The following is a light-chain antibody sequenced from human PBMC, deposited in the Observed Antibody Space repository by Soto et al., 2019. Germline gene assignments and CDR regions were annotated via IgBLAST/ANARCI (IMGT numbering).Light chain of an antibody. CDR2: KAS. V-gene: IGKV1-5*03. Sequence: DIQMTQSPSTLSASVGDRVTIACRASQSISNWLAWYQQKPGKAPKILIYKASSLESGVPSRFSGSGSGTDFTLTISSLQPEDFATYYCQQSYSTSITFGQGTRLEIK. CDR3: QQSYSTSIT. CDR1: QSISNW. J-gene: IGKJ5*01.